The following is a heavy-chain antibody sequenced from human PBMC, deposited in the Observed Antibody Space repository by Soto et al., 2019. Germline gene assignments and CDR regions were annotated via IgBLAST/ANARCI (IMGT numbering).Heavy chain of an antibody. CDR1: GFTFSSYV. V-gene: IGHV3-23*01. CDR3: AKKEGYSGYDPFDY. D-gene: IGHD5-12*01. CDR2: VSTSGGST. J-gene: IGHJ4*02. Sequence: GGSLRLSCAASGFTFSSYVMSWVRQAPGKGLEWVSAVSTSGGSTFYAGSVKGRFAISRDNSKNTLYLQMNSLRAEDTAVYYCAKKEGYSGYDPFDYWGQGTLVTVSS.